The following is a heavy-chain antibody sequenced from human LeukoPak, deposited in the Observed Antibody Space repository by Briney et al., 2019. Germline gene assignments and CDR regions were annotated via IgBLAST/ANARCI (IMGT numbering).Heavy chain of an antibody. CDR1: GGSISSVSYY. J-gene: IGHJ4*02. Sequence: PSETLSLTCTVSGGSISSVSYYWSWIRQPAGKGLEWIGLIYTSGSTNYNPSLKSRVTISVDTSKNQFSLKLSSVTAADTAVYYCARRQYDILTGYYFVDYWGQGTLVTVSS. CDR2: IYTSGST. CDR3: ARRQYDILTGYYFVDY. V-gene: IGHV4-61*02. D-gene: IGHD3-9*01.